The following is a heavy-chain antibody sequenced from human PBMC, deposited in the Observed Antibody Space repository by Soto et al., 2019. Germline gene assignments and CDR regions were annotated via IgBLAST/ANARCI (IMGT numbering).Heavy chain of an antibody. V-gene: IGHV2-70*01. CDR1: GFSLSTSGMC. CDR3: ARIPLVGATTAYYYYGMDV. Sequence: SGPTLVNPTQTLTLTCTFSGFSLSTSGMCVSWIRQPPGKALEWLALIDWDDDKYYSTSLKTRLTISKDTSKNQVVLTMTNMDPVDTATYYCARIPLVGATTAYYYYGMDVWGQGTTVTVSS. CDR2: IDWDDDK. J-gene: IGHJ6*02. D-gene: IGHD1-26*01.